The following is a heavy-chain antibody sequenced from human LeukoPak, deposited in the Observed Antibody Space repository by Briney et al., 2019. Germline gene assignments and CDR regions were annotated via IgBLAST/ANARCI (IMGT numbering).Heavy chain of an antibody. Sequence: ASVKVSCKASGYTFTGYYMLWVRQAPGQGLEWMGWINPNSGGTNYAQKFQGRVTMTRDTSISTAYMELSRLRSDDTAVYYCARDFSGSYEYNWFDPWGQGTLVTVSS. CDR2: INPNSGGT. J-gene: IGHJ5*02. CDR1: GYTFTGYY. D-gene: IGHD1-26*01. CDR3: ARDFSGSYEYNWFDP. V-gene: IGHV1-2*02.